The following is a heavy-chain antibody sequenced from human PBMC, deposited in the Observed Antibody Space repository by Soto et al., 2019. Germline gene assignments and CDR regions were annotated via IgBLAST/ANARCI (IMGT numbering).Heavy chain of an antibody. V-gene: IGHV3-33*01. CDR2: SWYDESNE. Sequence: QVQLVESGGGVAQPGGSLRLSCAASGFSLGTYYMHWVRQAPGKGLEWVGVSWYDESNEWYADSVKGRFTISRGNSKNTLYLPMSSLRAEDTAVYYCARPIWTSGFGEVFDCWGRGTLVTVSS. CDR1: GFSLGTYY. J-gene: IGHJ4*02. CDR3: ARPIWTSGFGEVFDC. D-gene: IGHD3-16*01.